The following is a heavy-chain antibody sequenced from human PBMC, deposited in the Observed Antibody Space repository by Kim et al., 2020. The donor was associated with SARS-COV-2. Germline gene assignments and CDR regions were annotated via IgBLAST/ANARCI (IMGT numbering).Heavy chain of an antibody. Sequence: GGSLRLSCAASGFTFDDYAMHWVRQAPGKGLEWVSGISWNSGSIGYADSVKGRFTISRDNAKNSLYLQMNSLRAEDTALYYCAKDSWFGDSSSSQRGFDYWGQGTLVTVSS. CDR3: AKDSWFGDSSSSQRGFDY. CDR2: ISWNSGSI. D-gene: IGHD6-13*01. V-gene: IGHV3-9*01. CDR1: GFTFDDYA. J-gene: IGHJ4*02.